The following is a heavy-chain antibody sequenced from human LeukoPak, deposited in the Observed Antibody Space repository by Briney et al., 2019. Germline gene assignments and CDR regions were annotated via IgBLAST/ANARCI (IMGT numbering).Heavy chain of an antibody. CDR2: TDTSGNYI. J-gene: IGHJ3*02. CDR1: GFTFSNYG. Sequence: PGGSLRLSCAASGFTFSNYGMNWVGQGPGKGLEWVSFTDTSGNYIYYGDSVKGRFTISRDNAKNLVFLQMNGLRAEDTAVYYCARGRSITLLRGVAMSDGFDIWGQGAMVAVSS. V-gene: IGHV3-21*01. CDR3: ARGRSITLLRGVAMSDGFDI. D-gene: IGHD3-10*01.